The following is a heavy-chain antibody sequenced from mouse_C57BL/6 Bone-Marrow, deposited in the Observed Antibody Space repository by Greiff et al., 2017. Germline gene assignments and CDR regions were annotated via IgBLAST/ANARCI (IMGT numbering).Heavy chain of an antibody. CDR2: IYPGSGST. J-gene: IGHJ1*03. V-gene: IGHV1-55*01. CDR3: AREGIYYDSHWYFDV. Sequence: QVQLQQPGAELVKPGASVKMSCKASGYTFTSYWITWVKQRPGQGLEWIGDIYPGSGSTNYNEKFKSKATLTVDTSSRTAYMQLSSLTSEDSAVYYCAREGIYYDSHWYFDVWGTGTTVTVSS. D-gene: IGHD2-4*01. CDR1: GYTFTSYW.